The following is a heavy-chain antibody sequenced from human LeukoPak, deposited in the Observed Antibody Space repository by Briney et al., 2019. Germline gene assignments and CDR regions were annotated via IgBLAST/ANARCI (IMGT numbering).Heavy chain of an antibody. D-gene: IGHD1-26*01. CDR1: GYTFTDYY. CDR3: VTYPESGSHEAGDY. Sequence: ASVKIPCKVSGYTFTDYYMHWVQQAPGKGLEWMGLVDPEDGETIYAEKFQGRVTITADASTDTAYMELSSLRSEDTAVYYCVTYPESGSHEAGDYWGQGTLVTVSS. CDR2: VDPEDGET. V-gene: IGHV1-69-2*01. J-gene: IGHJ4*02.